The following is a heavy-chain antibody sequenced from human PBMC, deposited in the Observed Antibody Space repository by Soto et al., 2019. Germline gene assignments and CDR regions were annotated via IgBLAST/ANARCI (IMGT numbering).Heavy chain of an antibody. J-gene: IGHJ6*02. Sequence: GESLKISCKGSGYSFTSYWISWVRQMPGKGLEWMGRIDPSDSYTNYSPSFQGHVTISADKSISTAYLQWSSLKASDTAMYYCAKHLSYYYGMDVWGQGTRVTVSS. CDR3: AKHLSYYYGMDV. V-gene: IGHV5-10-1*01. CDR2: IDPSDSYT. CDR1: GYSFTSYW.